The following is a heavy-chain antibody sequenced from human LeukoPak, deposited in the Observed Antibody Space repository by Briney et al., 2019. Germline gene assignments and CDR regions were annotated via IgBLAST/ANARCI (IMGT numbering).Heavy chain of an antibody. CDR3: AKSLGYYYDSSGYYETPLGMDV. V-gene: IGHV3-23*01. J-gene: IGHJ6*02. D-gene: IGHD3-22*01. Sequence: GGSLRLSCAASGFTFSSYAMSWVRQAPGKGLEWVSAISGSGGSTYYADSVKGRFTISRDNSKNTLYLKMNSLRAEDTAVYYCAKSLGYYYDSSGYYETPLGMDVWGQGTTVTVSS. CDR1: GFTFSSYA. CDR2: ISGSGGST.